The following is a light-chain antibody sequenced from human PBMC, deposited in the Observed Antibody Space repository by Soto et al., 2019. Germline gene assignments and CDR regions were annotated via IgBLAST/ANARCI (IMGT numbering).Light chain of an antibody. Sequence: DIQMTQSPSSLAASVGDSATITIQASQNINNYSNWYQQXPGRAPKILIYDESNLEAGAPSRSGGSGSRTVFTITISRLQPEYMATYYYQQYESLPTFGQGTRLEIK. CDR1: QNINNY. J-gene: IGKJ5*01. V-gene: IGKV1-33*01. CDR3: QQYESLPT. CDR2: DES.